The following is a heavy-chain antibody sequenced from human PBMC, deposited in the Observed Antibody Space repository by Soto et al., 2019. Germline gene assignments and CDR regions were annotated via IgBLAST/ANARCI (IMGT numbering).Heavy chain of an antibody. CDR3: AKDCSSTSCYGYYYGMDV. V-gene: IGHV3-23*01. J-gene: IGHJ6*02. CDR1: GFTFSSYA. CDR2: ISGSGGST. Sequence: GGSLRLSCAASGFTFSSYAMSWVRQAPGKGLEWVSAISGSGGSTYYADSVKGRFTISRDNSKNTLYLQMTSLRAEDTAVYYCAKDCSSTSCYGYYYGMDVWGQGTTVTVSS. D-gene: IGHD2-2*01.